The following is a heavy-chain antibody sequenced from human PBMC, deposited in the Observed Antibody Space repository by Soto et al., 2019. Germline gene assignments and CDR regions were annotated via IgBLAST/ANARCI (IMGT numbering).Heavy chain of an antibody. CDR2: IIPILGIA. V-gene: IGHV1-69*04. Sequence: GASVKVSCKASGGTFSSYAISWVRQAPGQGLEWMGRIIPILGIANYAQKFQGRVTITADKSTSTAYMELSSLRSEDTAVYYCARLQVGYYYYMEVWGKGTTVTVSS. CDR1: GGTFSSYA. J-gene: IGHJ6*03. CDR3: ARLQVGYYYYMEV. D-gene: IGHD4-4*01.